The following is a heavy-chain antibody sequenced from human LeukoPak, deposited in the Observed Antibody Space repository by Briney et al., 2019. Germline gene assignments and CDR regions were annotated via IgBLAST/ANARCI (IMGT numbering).Heavy chain of an antibody. CDR2: FFILDSDT. Sequence: LGESLNISGKGSGYSFSNYSIVWVRRMQGKGLGWLGNFFILDSDTKYCQSFQGQVSISADKSISTAYLHWSSLTAADTAMYCCAKLTDYYDSSGYYRKYNWFFPWGEGSLVSVCS. V-gene: IGHV5-51*01. CDR3: AKLTDYYDSSGYYRKYNWFFP. D-gene: IGHD3-22*01. CDR1: GYSFSNYS. J-gene: IGHJ5*02.